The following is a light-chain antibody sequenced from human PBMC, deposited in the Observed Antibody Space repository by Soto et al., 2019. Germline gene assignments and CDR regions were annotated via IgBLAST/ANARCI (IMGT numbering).Light chain of an antibody. CDR1: ETISDY. V-gene: IGKV1-39*01. Sequence: DIQMTQSPSSLSASVGDRVTITCRASETISDYLNWYQHKPGTAPKLLIFAASTLQSGVPSRFSGSGSGTDFTLTISSLQPEDSATYYCQQSYGTPIIFGQGTRLEIK. CDR3: QQSYGTPII. CDR2: AAS. J-gene: IGKJ5*01.